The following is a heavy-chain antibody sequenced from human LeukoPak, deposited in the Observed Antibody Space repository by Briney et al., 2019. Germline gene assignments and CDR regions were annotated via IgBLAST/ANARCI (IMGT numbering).Heavy chain of an antibody. V-gene: IGHV4-34*01. J-gene: IGHJ4*02. D-gene: IGHD5-18*01. CDR1: GGSFSGYY. CDR2: INHSGST. CDR3: ARGDSYGYLTAHYFDY. Sequence: SETLSLTCAVYGGSFSGYYWSWIRQPPGKGLEWIGEINHSGSTNYNPSLKSRVTISVDTSKNQFSLKLSSVTAADTAVYYCARGDSYGYLTAHYFDYWGQGTLVTVSS.